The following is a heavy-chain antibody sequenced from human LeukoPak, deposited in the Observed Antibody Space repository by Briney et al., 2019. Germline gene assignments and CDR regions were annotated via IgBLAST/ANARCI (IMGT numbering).Heavy chain of an antibody. CDR2: VSGSGGST. CDR3: AKWSSFDILTGPEID. CDR1: GFTFSSYA. Sequence: GGSLRLSCAASGFTFSSYAMSWVRQAPGKGLEWVSAVSGSGGSTYYADSVQGRFTISRDTSKNTLYLQMNSLRAEDTAVYYCAKWSSFDILTGPEIDWGQGTLVTVSS. D-gene: IGHD3-9*01. V-gene: IGHV3-23*01. J-gene: IGHJ4*02.